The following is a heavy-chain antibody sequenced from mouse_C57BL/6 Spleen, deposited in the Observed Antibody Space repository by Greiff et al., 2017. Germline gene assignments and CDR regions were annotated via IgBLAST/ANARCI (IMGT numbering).Heavy chain of an antibody. D-gene: IGHD2-5*01. CDR3: ARRAYYSNYDWYFDV. Sequence: QVQLQQSGPGLVAPSQSLSITCTVSGFSLTSYAISWVRQPPGKGLEWLGVIWTGGGTNYNSALKSRLSISKDNSKSQVFLKMNSLQTDDTARYYCARRAYYSNYDWYFDVWGTGTTVTVSS. CDR2: IWTGGGT. CDR1: GFSLTSYA. V-gene: IGHV2-9-1*01. J-gene: IGHJ1*03.